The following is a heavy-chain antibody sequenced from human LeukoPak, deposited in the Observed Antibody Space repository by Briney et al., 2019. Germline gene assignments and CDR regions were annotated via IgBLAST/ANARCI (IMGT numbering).Heavy chain of an antibody. J-gene: IGHJ6*02. Sequence: GGSLRLSCAASGFTFSNYWMNWVRQVPGKGLEWVANIKQDGSEKYYVDSVKGRFTISRDNAKNSLYLQMSSLRAEDTAVYYCGMAMDVWGRGTTVTVSS. CDR1: GFTFSNYW. CDR2: IKQDGSEK. D-gene: IGHD5-24*01. V-gene: IGHV3-7*05. CDR3: GMAMDV.